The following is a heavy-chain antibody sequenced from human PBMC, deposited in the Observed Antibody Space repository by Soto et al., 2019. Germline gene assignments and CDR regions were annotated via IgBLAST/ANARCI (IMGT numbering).Heavy chain of an antibody. CDR3: SDSVYCSTTRCYYYYGLDI. CDR1: GGTFSSHS. J-gene: IGHJ6*02. CDR2: IIPIFGTE. Sequence: QVQLVQSGAEVKKPGSSVKVSCKVSGGTFSSHSINWVRQAPGQGPEWMGGIIPIFGTENYAQKFQGRVTINADETTSTAYIELSSLTSEDTALYYCSDSVYCSTTRCYYYYGLDIWGQGTTGIVSS. D-gene: IGHD2-2*01. V-gene: IGHV1-69*01.